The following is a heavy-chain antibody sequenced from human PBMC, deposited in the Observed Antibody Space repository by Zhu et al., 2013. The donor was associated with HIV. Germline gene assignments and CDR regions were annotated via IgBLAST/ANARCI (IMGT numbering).Heavy chain of an antibody. CDR3: ARRAGAPGTWYYYYQYIDV. CDR1: GGSFSGYY. J-gene: IGHJ6*03. V-gene: IGHV4-34*01. Sequence: QVQLQQWGTRLLKPSETLSVTCAVYGGSFSGYYWSWIRQAPGEGLEWIGEINHSGSINYGPSLASRVTMSIDTSKNQFSLNLISVTVADTAVYYCARRAGAPGTWYYYYQYIDVWGKGTPVTVTS. CDR2: INHSGSI. D-gene: IGHD1-26*01.